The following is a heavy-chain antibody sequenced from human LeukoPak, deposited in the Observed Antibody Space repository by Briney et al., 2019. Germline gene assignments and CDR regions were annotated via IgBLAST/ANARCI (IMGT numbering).Heavy chain of an antibody. CDR2: IYYSGST. CDR1: GGSISSGDYY. D-gene: IGHD1-26*01. V-gene: IGHV4-30-4*08. Sequence: SETLSLTCTVSGGSISSGDYYWSWIRQPPGKGLEWIGYIYYSGSTYYNPSLKSRVTISVDTSKNQFSLKPSSVTAADTAVYYCASSVGAKVDYWGQGTLVTVSS. CDR3: ASSVGAKVDY. J-gene: IGHJ4*02.